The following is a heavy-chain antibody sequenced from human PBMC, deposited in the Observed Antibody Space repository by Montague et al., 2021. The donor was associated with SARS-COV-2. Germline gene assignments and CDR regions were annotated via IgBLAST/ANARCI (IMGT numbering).Heavy chain of an antibody. CDR3: ARGADYDFWSGFLRYKWFDP. D-gene: IGHD3-3*01. J-gene: IGHJ5*02. V-gene: IGHV4-34*01. Sequence: SETLSLTCAVYGGSLSGYYWAWLRQTPAKGLEWIGEIHHSGSTNYNPSLKSRLTISVDTSKKQFSLKLNSMTAADTAVYYCARGADYDFWSGFLRYKWFDPWGLGTPVTVSS. CDR1: GGSLSGYY. CDR2: IHHSGST.